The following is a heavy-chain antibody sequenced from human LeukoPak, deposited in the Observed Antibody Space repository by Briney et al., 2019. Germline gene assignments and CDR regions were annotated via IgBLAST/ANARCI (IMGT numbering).Heavy chain of an antibody. CDR3: ARDCSGGSCHLWFDP. CDR2: FDPEDGET. J-gene: IGHJ5*02. V-gene: IGHV1-24*01. CDR1: GYTLTELS. Sequence: ASVKVSCKVSGYTLTELSMHWVRQAPGKGLEWMGGFDPEDGETIYAQKFQGRVTMTRNTSISTAYMELSSLRSEDTAVYYCARDCSGGSCHLWFDPWGQGTLVTVSS. D-gene: IGHD2-15*01.